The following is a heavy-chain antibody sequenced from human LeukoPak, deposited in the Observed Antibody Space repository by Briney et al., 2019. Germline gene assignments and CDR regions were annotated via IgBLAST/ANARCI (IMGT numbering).Heavy chain of an antibody. CDR1: GFTFSTYS. D-gene: IGHD3-22*01. V-gene: IGHV3-21*01. Sequence: GGSLRLSCAASGFTFSTYSLDWVRQAPGKGLEWVSSISSSSTYIYYADSVKGRFTISRDNAKNSLYLQMNSVRAEDTAVYYCARDVYDSSGYYAIDYWGQGTLDTVSS. J-gene: IGHJ4*02. CDR2: ISSSSTYI. CDR3: ARDVYDSSGYYAIDY.